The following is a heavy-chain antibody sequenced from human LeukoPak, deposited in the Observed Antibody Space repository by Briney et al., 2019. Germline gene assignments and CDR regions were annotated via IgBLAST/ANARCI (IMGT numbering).Heavy chain of an antibody. Sequence: GGSLRLSCAASGFTFSSYAMSWVRQAPGKGLEWVSAISSSSSYIYYADSVKGRFTISRDNAKNSLYLQMNSLRAEDTAVYYCARAPDYYDSSSAFDIWGQGTMVTVSS. CDR1: GFTFSSYA. CDR2: ISSSSSYI. CDR3: ARAPDYYDSSSAFDI. J-gene: IGHJ3*02. V-gene: IGHV3-21*01. D-gene: IGHD3-22*01.